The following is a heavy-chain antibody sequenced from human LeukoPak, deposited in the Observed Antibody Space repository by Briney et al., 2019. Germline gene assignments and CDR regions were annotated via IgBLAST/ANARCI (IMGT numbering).Heavy chain of an antibody. V-gene: IGHV3-21*01. CDR2: ISSSSSCI. J-gene: IGHJ4*02. CDR1: GFTVSSNY. D-gene: IGHD3-22*01. Sequence: PGGSLRLSCAASGFTVSSNYMSWVRQAPGKGLEWVSSISSSSSCIYYADSVKGRFTISRDKAKNSLYMQMNSLSAEDTAVYYCARDRHDSSGYYYPRYYFDYWGQGTLVTVSS. CDR3: ARDRHDSSGYYYPRYYFDY.